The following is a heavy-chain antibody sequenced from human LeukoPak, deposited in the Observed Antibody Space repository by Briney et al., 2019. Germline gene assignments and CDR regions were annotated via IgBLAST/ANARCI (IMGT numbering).Heavy chain of an antibody. D-gene: IGHD2-2*03. Sequence: ASVKVSCKASGYTFTGYYMHWVRQAPGQGLEWMGWINPNSGGTNYAQKFQGRVTMTRDTSISTGYMELSRLRSDDTAVYYCARDQFGAGYCSRSSCSFQHWGQGTLVTVSS. J-gene: IGHJ1*01. CDR1: GYTFTGYY. V-gene: IGHV1-2*02. CDR3: ARDQFGAGYCSRSSCSFQH. CDR2: INPNSGGT.